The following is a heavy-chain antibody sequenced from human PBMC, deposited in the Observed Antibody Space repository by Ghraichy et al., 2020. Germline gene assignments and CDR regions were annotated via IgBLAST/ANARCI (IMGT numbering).Heavy chain of an antibody. D-gene: IGHD2-21*01. Sequence: SETLSLTCAVYGGSFSGYYWSWIRQSPGKGLEWIGDINQSGSTSYNPSLKSRVTILEDTSKNQFSLNLTSVTAADTAVYYCARVPLDPYSPKSRRGRFDLWGQGTLVTVSS. CDR1: GGSFSGYY. CDR2: INQSGST. J-gene: IGHJ4*02. CDR3: ARVPLDPYSPKSRRGRFDL. V-gene: IGHV4-34*01.